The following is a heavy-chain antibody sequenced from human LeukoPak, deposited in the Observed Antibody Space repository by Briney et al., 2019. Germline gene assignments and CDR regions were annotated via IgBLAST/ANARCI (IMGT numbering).Heavy chain of an antibody. J-gene: IGHJ3*02. D-gene: IGHD3-10*01. CDR2: IYYSGST. V-gene: IGHV4-39*07. CDR1: GGSISSNNYY. CDR3: ARDSDYYGSGLDAFDI. Sequence: PSETLSLTCTVSGGSISSNNYYWGWIRQSPGKGLEWIGSIYYSGSTNYNPSLKSRVTISVDTSKNQFSLKLSSVTAADTAVYYCARDSDYYGSGLDAFDIWGQGTMVTVSS.